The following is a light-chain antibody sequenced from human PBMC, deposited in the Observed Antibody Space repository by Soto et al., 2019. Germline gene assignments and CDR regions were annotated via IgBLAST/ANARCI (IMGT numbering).Light chain of an antibody. Sequence: DIQMTHSPSTLSASVGDRVTITFRASQSISSWLAWYQQKPGKAPKLLIYDASSLESGVPSRFSGSGSGTEFTLTISSLQPDDFATYYCQQYNSYSWTFGQGTKV. CDR3: QQYNSYSWT. V-gene: IGKV1-5*01. CDR1: QSISSW. CDR2: DAS. J-gene: IGKJ1*01.